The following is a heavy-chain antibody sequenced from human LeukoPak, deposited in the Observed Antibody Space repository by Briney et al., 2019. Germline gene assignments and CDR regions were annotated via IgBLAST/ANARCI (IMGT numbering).Heavy chain of an antibody. CDR2: IYYSGGT. Sequence: SETLCLTCTVSGGSISSSSYYWGWIRQPPGKGLEWIVRIYYSGGTYYNPSLKSRATISVDTSKNQHSLKLSSVTAADTAVYNCARQNPHYYDPDYWGQGTLVTVSS. D-gene: IGHD3-22*01. CDR1: GGSISSSSYY. V-gene: IGHV4-39*01. CDR3: ARQNPHYYDPDY. J-gene: IGHJ4*02.